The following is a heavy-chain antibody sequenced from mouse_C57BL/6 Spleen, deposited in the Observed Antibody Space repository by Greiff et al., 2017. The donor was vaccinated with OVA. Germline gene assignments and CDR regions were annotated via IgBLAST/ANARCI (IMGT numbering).Heavy chain of an antibody. CDR2: INYDGSST. CDR3: ARDHGAMDY. J-gene: IGHJ4*01. Sequence: EVMLVESEGGLVQPGSSMKLSCTASGFTFSDYYMAWVRQVPEKGLEWVANINYDGSSTYYLDSLKSRFIISRDNAKNILYLQMSSLKSEDTATYYCARDHGAMDYWGQGTSVTVSS. CDR1: GFTFSDYY. V-gene: IGHV5-16*01.